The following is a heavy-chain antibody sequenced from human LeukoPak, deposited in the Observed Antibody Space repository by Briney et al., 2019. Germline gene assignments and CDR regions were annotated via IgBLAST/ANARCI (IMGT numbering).Heavy chain of an antibody. V-gene: IGHV3-74*01. Sequence: PGGSLRVSCAASGFTFSSYWMHWVRQAPGKGLVWVSRIERDGRSTSYADSVRGRFTISRDNAKNTLYLQMNSLRAEDTAVYYCAREHRHEGATVDSWGQGTLVTVSS. CDR1: GFTFSSYW. CDR2: IERDGRST. CDR3: AREHRHEGATVDS. D-gene: IGHD1-26*01. J-gene: IGHJ4*02.